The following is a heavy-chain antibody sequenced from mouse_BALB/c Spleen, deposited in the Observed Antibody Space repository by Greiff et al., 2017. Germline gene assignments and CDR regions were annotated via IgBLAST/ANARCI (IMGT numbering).Heavy chain of an antibody. CDR3: ARDGDYYGRGFDY. V-gene: IGHV7-3*02. D-gene: IGHD1-1*01. J-gene: IGHJ2*01. CDR2: IRNKANGYTT. CDR1: GFTFTDYY. Sequence: EVQLVESGGGLVQPGGSLRLSCATSGFTFTDYYMSWVRQPPGKALEWLGFIRNKANGYTTEYSASVKGRFTISRDNSQSILYLQMNTLRAEDSATYYCARDGDYYGRGFDYWGQGTTLTVSS.